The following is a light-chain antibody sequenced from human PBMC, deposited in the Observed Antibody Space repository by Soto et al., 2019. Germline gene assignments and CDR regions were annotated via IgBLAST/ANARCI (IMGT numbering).Light chain of an antibody. J-gene: IGKJ1*01. CDR2: RAS. CDR3: HQYYSFPRT. CDR1: QYISNW. V-gene: IGKV1-5*03. Sequence: DIQMDNTPSALSGSVKERVTSSSRASQYISNWLAWYQQKPGKAPKLLIYRASSLQSGVPSRFSGSGSGTEFTLTITRLQPDDFATYYCHQYYSFPRTIGQGTKVDIK.